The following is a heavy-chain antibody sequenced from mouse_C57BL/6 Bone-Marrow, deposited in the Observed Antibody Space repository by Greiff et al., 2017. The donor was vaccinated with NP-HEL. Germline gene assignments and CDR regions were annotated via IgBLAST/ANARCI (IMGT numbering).Heavy chain of an antibody. CDR3: AREGGGGGWYFDV. CDR1: GFTFSDFY. CDR2: SRNKANDYTT. V-gene: IGHV7-1*01. Sequence: EVKLMESGGGLVQSGRSLRLSCATSGFTFSDFYMEWVRQAPGKGLEWIAASRNKANDYTTEYSASVKGRFIVSRDTSQSILYLQMNALRAEDTAIYYCAREGGGGGWYFDVWGTGTTVTVSS. J-gene: IGHJ1*03.